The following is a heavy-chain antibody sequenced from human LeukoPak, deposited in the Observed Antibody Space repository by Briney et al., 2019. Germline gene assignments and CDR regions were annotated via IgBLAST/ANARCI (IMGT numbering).Heavy chain of an antibody. V-gene: IGHV1-2*06. CDR3: ARPGIADFDP. J-gene: IGHJ5*02. CDR1: GYTFTGYY. Sequence: GASAKVSCKASGYTFTGYYMHWVRRAPGQGLEWMGRINPNSGGTNYAQKFQGRVTMIRDTSISTAYMELSRLRSDDTAVYYCARPGIADFDPWGQGTLVTVSS. D-gene: IGHD6-13*01. CDR2: INPNSGGT.